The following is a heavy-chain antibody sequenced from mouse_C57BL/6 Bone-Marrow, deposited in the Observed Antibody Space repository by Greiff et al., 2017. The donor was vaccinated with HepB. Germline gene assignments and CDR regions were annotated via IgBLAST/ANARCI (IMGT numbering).Heavy chain of an antibody. Sequence: VKLQESGAELVRPGTSVKLSCKASGYTFTSYWMHWVKQRPGQGLEWIGVIDPSDSYTNYNQKFKGKATLTVDTSSSTAYMQLSSLTSEDSAVYYCARSPYDGYYGYAMDYWGQGTSVTVSS. D-gene: IGHD2-3*01. CDR1: GYTFTSYW. J-gene: IGHJ4*01. CDR2: IDPSDSYT. CDR3: ARSPYDGYYGYAMDY. V-gene: IGHV1-59*01.